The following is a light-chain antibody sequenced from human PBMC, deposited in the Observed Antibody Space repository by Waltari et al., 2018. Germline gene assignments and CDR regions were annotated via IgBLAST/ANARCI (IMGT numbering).Light chain of an antibody. CDR1: QSISSW. J-gene: IGKJ2*01. CDR2: KAS. Sequence: DLQMNQSPSTLSASVGNKVPITCRASQSISSWLAWYQQKAGKAPKLLIYKASSLESGVPSRFSGSGSGTEFTLTISSLQPDDFATYYCQQYNSFLYTFGQGTKLEIK. V-gene: IGKV1-5*03. CDR3: QQYNSFLYT.